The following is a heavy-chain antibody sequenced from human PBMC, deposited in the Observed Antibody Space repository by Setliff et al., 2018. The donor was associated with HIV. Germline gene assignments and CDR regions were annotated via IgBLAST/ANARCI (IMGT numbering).Heavy chain of an antibody. V-gene: IGHV1-3*01. CDR3: ARDHPGIAY. CDR2: IHAGSGDT. CDR1: GGTLSNYF. Sequence: GASVKVSCKTSGGTLSNYFITWVRQAPGERLEWMGWIHAGSGDTQYSQKFQGRVTITRDTSASTVYMELSSLRSEDTAMYYCARDHPGIAYWGQGTMVTVSS. J-gene: IGHJ4*02.